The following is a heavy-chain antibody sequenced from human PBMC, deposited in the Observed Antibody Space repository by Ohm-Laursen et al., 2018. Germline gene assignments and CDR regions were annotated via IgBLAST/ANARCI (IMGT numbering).Heavy chain of an antibody. CDR2: ISGNAVRT. V-gene: IGHV3-23*01. Sequence: SLRLSCAASGFTFSSYAMSWVRQAPGKGLEWVSSISGNAVRTYDADSVKGRFSISRDNSKNTLDLQMNSLRAEDTAVYYCARGIEGFDPWGQGTLVTVSS. J-gene: IGHJ5*02. D-gene: IGHD2-21*01. CDR1: GFTFSSYA. CDR3: ARGIEGFDP.